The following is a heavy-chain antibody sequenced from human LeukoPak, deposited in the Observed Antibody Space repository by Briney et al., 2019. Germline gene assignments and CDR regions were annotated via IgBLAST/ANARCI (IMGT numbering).Heavy chain of an antibody. J-gene: IGHJ4*02. Sequence: GASVRVSCKASGYTFTSHYIHWVRQAPGQGLEWMGIISPSGGSTTYAQKFQGRVTMTRDTSTSTVYMDLSSLRSDDTAVYYCARDVASHMGLANYLDYWGQGALVIVSS. V-gene: IGHV1-46*01. D-gene: IGHD2-2*01. CDR1: GYTFTSHY. CDR2: ISPSGGST. CDR3: ARDVASHMGLANYLDY.